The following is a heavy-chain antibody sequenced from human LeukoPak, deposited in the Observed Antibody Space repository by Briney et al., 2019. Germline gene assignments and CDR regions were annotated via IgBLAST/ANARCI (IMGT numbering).Heavy chain of an antibody. D-gene: IGHD6-6*01. Sequence: PGGSLRLSCAASGFTVSSNYMSWVRQAPGKGLEWVSVIYSGGSTYYADSVKGRFTISRDNSKNTLYLQMNSLRAEDTAVYYCARDRKAARPLKWGEGTLVTVSS. CDR1: GFTVSSNY. CDR3: ARDRKAARPLK. V-gene: IGHV3-66*02. CDR2: IYSGGST. J-gene: IGHJ4*02.